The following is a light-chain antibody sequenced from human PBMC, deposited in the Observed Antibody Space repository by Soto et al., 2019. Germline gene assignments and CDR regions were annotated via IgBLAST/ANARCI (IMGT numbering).Light chain of an antibody. J-gene: IGKJ1*01. CDR3: QQYGSSPWT. V-gene: IGKV3-20*01. Sequence: EIVLTQSPATLSLSPGERATLSCRASQSVSSSYLAWYQQKPGQAPRLLIYGASSRATGLPDRFSGSGSGTDFTLTISRLEPEDFAVYYCQQYGSSPWTFGQGTKWIS. CDR1: QSVSSSY. CDR2: GAS.